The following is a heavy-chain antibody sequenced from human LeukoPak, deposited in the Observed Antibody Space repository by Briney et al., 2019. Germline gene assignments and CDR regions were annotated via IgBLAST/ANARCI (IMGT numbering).Heavy chain of an antibody. V-gene: IGHV3-21*06. CDR3: ARDPYSGSYGPYYYYYMDV. CDR1: GFAFSSYN. CDR2: ITSSSSYI. Sequence: GGSLRLSCAASGFAFSSYNMNWVRQAPGKGPEWVSSITSSSSYIYYADSVKGRFTISRDNAKNSLYLQMDSLRVEDTAVYYCARDPYSGSYGPYYYYYMDVWGEGTTVTISS. D-gene: IGHD1-26*01. J-gene: IGHJ6*03.